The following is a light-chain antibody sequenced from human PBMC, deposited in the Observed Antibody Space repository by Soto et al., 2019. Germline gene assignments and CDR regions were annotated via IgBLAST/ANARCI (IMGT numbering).Light chain of an antibody. Sequence: DIQMTQSPSSLSASVGDRVTITCRASQSISSYLNWYQQKPGKAPKLLIYAASSLQGGVPSRFSRSGSGTDFTLTISSLQREDCAIYYCQQSSSTVLTFGGGTKVEIK. CDR1: QSISSY. CDR3: QQSSSTVLT. J-gene: IGKJ4*01. V-gene: IGKV1-39*01. CDR2: AAS.